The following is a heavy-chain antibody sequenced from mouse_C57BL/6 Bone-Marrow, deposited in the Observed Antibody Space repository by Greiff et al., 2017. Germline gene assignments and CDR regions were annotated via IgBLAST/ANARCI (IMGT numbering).Heavy chain of an antibody. V-gene: IGHV14-4*01. CDR1: GFNIKDDY. Sequence: VQLKESGAELVRPGASVKLSCTASGFNIKDDYMHWVKPRPEQGLEWIGWIDPETGDTDYASKFQGKATITADTSSNTAYLQLSSLTSEDTAVYYCTTGYDWFAYGGQGTLVTVSA. J-gene: IGHJ3*01. D-gene: IGHD2-3*01. CDR3: TTGYDWFAY. CDR2: IDPETGDT.